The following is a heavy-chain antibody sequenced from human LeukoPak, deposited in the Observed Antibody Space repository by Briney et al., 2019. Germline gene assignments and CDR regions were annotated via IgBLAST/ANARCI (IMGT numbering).Heavy chain of an antibody. CDR1: GYTFTSYG. V-gene: IGHV1-18*01. J-gene: IGHJ6*02. D-gene: IGHD3-10*01. Sequence: ASVKVSCKASGYTFTSYGISWVRQAPGQGLEWMGWISAYNGNTNYAQKLQGRVTMTTDTSTSTAYMELRSLRSDDTAVYYCARDDLSYFFANYYGSGSYYNAGPLRYYGMDVWGQGTTVTVSS. CDR3: ARDDLSYFFANYYGSGSYYNAGPLRYYGMDV. CDR2: ISAYNGNT.